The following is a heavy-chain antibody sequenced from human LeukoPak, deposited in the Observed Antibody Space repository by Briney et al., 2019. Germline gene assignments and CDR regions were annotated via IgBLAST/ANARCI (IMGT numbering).Heavy chain of an antibody. CDR3: ARARPSSSSLWDVDY. CDR2: IIPILGIA. V-gene: IGHV1-69*04. Sequence: GASVKVSCKASGGTFSSYAISWVRQAPGQGLEWMGRIIPILGIANYAQKVQGRVTITADKSTSTAYMELSSLRSEDTAVYYCARARPSSSSLWDVDYWGQGTLVTVSS. CDR1: GGTFSSYA. J-gene: IGHJ4*02. D-gene: IGHD6-6*01.